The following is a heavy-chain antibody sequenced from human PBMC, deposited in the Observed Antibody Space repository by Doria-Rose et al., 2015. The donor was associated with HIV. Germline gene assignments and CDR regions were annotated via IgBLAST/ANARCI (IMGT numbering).Heavy chain of an antibody. CDR2: IFYTGST. D-gene: IGHD1-26*01. CDR1: GGSISHYY. CDR3: ARVVSGTYDY. J-gene: IGHJ4*02. Sequence: QVQLQQWGPGLVKPSKTLSLTCSVSGGSISHYYWSWIRQPPGKGLEYIGDIFYTGSTNYSHSLKSRVSISIDTSKNTFSLRLSSVTAADTAVYYCARVVSGTYDYWGQGPLVTVTS. V-gene: IGHV4-59*01.